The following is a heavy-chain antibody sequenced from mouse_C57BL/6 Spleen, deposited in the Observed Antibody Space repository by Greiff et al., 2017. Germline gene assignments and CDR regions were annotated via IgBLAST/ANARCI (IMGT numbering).Heavy chain of an antibody. CDR1: GYTFTEYT. Sequence: VKLQESGAELVKPGASVKLSCKASGYTFTEYTIHWVKQRSGQGLEWIGWFYPGSGSIKYNEKFKDKATLTADKSSSTVYMELSRLTSEDSAVYFCARHEGDGYYVHWYFDVWGTGTTVTVSS. CDR2: FYPGSGSI. V-gene: IGHV1-62-2*01. CDR3: ARHEGDGYYVHWYFDV. D-gene: IGHD2-3*01. J-gene: IGHJ1*03.